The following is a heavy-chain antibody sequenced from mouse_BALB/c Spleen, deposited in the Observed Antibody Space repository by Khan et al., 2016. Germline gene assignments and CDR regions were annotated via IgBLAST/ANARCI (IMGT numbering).Heavy chain of an antibody. CDR3: ATYDGWYFDV. V-gene: IGHV3-8*02. Sequence: EVELVESGPSLVKPSQTLSLTCSVTGDSITSGYWSWIRKFPGNKLEYMGYISYSGSTYYSPSLKSRISITRDTSKSQYYLQLNSVTTEDTATYYCATYDGWYFDVWGAGTTVTVSS. CDR1: GDSITSGY. J-gene: IGHJ1*01. D-gene: IGHD2-3*01. CDR2: ISYSGST.